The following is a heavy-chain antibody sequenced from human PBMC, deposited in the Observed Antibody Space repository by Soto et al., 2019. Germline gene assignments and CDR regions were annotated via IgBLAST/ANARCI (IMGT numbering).Heavy chain of an antibody. Sequence: ASVKVSCKASGYTFTSCDINWVRQATGQGLEWMGWMNPNSGNTGYAQKFQGRVTTTRNTSISTAYMELSSLRSEDTAVYYCARGLLSGYDYYFDYWGQGTLVTVSS. V-gene: IGHV1-8*01. CDR3: ARGLLSGYDYYFDY. CDR1: GYTFTSCD. D-gene: IGHD5-12*01. CDR2: MNPNSGNT. J-gene: IGHJ4*02.